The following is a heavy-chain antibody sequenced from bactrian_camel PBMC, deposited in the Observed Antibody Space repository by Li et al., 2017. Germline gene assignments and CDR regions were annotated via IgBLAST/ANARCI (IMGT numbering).Heavy chain of an antibody. CDR1: AYILEQCG. J-gene: IGHJ6*01. CDR3: AAESPADMSAIQALRGAHFAY. Sequence: HVQLVESGGGSVQAGGSLKLTCAGSAYILEQCGMGWFRQTPGKEENLVSVRRDGTTIYADSVKGRFTISRDNAKNTVFLEMNSLKPEDSAMYSCAAESPADMSAIQALRGAHFAYWGQGTQVTVS. D-gene: IGHD3*01. V-gene: IGHV3S60*01. CDR2: VRRDGTT.